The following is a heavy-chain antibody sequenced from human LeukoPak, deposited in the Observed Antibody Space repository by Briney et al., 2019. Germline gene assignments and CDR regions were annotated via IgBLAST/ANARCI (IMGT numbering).Heavy chain of an antibody. D-gene: IGHD5-12*01. V-gene: IGHV4-59*01. Sequence: PSETLSLTCTVSGGSISSYYWSWIRQPPGKGLEWIGYIYYSGSTNYNPSLKSRVTISVDTSKKQFSLKLRSVTAADTAVYYCARVSGYDWESFYDYWGQGTLATVSS. CDR2: IYYSGST. CDR1: GGSISSYY. J-gene: IGHJ4*02. CDR3: ARVSGYDWESFYDY.